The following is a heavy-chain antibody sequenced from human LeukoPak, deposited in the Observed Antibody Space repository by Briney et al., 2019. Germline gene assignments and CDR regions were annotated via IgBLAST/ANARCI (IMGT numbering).Heavy chain of an antibody. CDR2: ISYDGSNK. J-gene: IGHJ4*02. D-gene: IGHD2-2*02. CDR3: ARDHCSSTSCYTGAFDY. V-gene: IGHV3-30-3*01. CDR1: GFPFSTSW. Sequence: GGSLRLSCAASGFPFSTSWMNWVRQTPGEGLEWVAVISYDGSNKYYADSVKGRFTISRDNSKNTLYLQMNSLRAEDTAVYYCARDHCSSTSCYTGAFDYWGQGTLVTVSS.